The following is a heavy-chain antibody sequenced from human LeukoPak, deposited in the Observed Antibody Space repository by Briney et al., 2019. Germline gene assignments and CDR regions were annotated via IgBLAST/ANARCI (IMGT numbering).Heavy chain of an antibody. CDR2: ISSSGSTI. J-gene: IGHJ4*02. V-gene: IGHV3-48*03. CDR1: GFTFSSYE. CDR3: ARTPYDILTGGWGVLTDY. D-gene: IGHD3-9*01. Sequence: GGSLRLSCAASGFTFSSYEMNWVRQAPGKGLEWVSYISSSGSTIYYADSVKGRFTISRDNAKNSLYLQMNSLRDEDTAVYYCARTPYDILTGGWGVLTDYWGQGTLVTVSS.